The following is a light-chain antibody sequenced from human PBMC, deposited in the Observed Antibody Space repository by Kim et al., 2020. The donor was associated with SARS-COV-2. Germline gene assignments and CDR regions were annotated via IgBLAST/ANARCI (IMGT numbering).Light chain of an antibody. V-gene: IGLV3-19*01. Sequence: VALRPTVRITCQGDSLRSYYATWYQQKPGQAPILVIYGKNNRPSGIPDRFSGSSSGNTASLTITGTQAGDEADYYCNSRDSNDNVVFGGGTQLTVL. CDR1: SLRSYY. CDR2: GKN. J-gene: IGLJ2*01. CDR3: NSRDSNDNVV.